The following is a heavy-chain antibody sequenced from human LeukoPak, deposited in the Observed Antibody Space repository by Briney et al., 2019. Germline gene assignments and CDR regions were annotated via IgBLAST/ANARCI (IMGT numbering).Heavy chain of an antibody. D-gene: IGHD1-26*01. J-gene: IGHJ4*02. Sequence: ASVTVSCKASGYTFPHYGLSWVRQAPGKGLEWMGWIRAYNCNKNYLQKLQGRVTMTTDTSTSTAYMERRSRRSDDTVVYYCARPRSGSREYYFDYCGQGALVTVSS. CDR2: IRAYNCNK. V-gene: IGHV1-18*01. CDR3: ARPRSGSREYYFDY. CDR1: GYTFPHYG.